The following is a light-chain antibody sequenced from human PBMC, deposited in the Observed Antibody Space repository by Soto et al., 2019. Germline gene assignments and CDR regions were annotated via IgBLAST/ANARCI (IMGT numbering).Light chain of an antibody. CDR3: QQSYSSPRT. V-gene: IGKV1-39*01. CDR2: AAS. Sequence: DIQMTQSTSSLSASVGDRVTITCRASQTISRALNWYQQKPGKAPKXLIYAASSLQSGVPSRFSGSGSGTDFTLTISSLQPEDFATYFCQQSYSSPRTFGLGTKVDIK. J-gene: IGKJ1*01. CDR1: QTISRA.